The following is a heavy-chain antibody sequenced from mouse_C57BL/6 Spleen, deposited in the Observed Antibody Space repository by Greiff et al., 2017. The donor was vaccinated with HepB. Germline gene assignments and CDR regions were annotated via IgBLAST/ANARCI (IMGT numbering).Heavy chain of an antibody. CDR1: GYTFTSYW. V-gene: IGHV1-61*01. CDR3: ARSNQAGDYVFYYAMDY. CDR2: IYPSDSET. J-gene: IGHJ4*01. D-gene: IGHD1-1*01. Sequence: VQLQQPGAELVRPGSSVKLSCKASGYTFTSYWMAWVKQRPGQGLEWIGTIYPSDSETHYNQKFKDKATLTVDNSSITAYMQRSSLTSEDSAVDYCARSNQAGDYVFYYAMDYWGQGTSVTVSS.